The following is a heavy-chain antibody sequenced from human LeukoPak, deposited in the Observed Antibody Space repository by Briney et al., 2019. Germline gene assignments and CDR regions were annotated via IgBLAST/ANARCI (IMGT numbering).Heavy chain of an antibody. CDR2: IYYSGST. CDR3: ARSKQQPHYFDY. J-gene: IGHJ4*02. CDR1: GGSISSGGYY. D-gene: IGHD6-13*01. Sequence: PSETLSLTCTVSGGSISSGGYYWSWIRQHPGKGLEWIGYIYYSGSTYYNPSLRSRVSISVDTSKNQFSLKLSSVTAADTAVYYCARSKQQPHYFDYWGQGTLVTVSP. V-gene: IGHV4-31*03.